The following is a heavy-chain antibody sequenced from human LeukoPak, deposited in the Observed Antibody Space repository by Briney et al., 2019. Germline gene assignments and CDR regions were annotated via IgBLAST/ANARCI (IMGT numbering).Heavy chain of an antibody. D-gene: IGHD1-26*01. CDR1: GYSISSGYY. CDR2: LYHSGST. Sequence: SETLSLTCTVSGYSISSGYYWGWIRQPPGKGLEWIGSLYHSGSTYYNPSLKSRVTISVDTSNKHFSLQLSSLTAADTAVYYCARSRLELGATDCSFDYWGQGILVTVSS. J-gene: IGHJ4*02. CDR3: ARSRLELGATDCSFDY. V-gene: IGHV4-38-2*02.